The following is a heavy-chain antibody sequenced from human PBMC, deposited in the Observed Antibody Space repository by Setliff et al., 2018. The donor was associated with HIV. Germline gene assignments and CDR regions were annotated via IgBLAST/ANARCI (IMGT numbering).Heavy chain of an antibody. Sequence: VASVKVSCKASGYTFTNYYMHWVRQAPGQGLEWMGIINPSGGSTSHAQKFQGRVNMTRDTSTSTVHMEVSSLRSEDTAVYYCARERNYGVNRPFDYWGQGTLVTVSS. CDR2: INPSGGST. D-gene: IGHD4-17*01. V-gene: IGHV1-46*01. CDR1: GYTFTNYY. CDR3: ARERNYGVNRPFDY. J-gene: IGHJ4*02.